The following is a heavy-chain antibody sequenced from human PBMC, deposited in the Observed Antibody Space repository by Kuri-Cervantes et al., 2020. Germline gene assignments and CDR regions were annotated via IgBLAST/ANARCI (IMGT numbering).Heavy chain of an antibody. Sequence: ASVKVSCKASGYTFTYRYPHWVRQAPGQELGWMGRINPNSGGTNYAQKFQGRVTMTRDTSISTAYMELSRLRSDDTAVYYCARVCPGCYGFDIWGQGTMITVSS. V-gene: IGHV1-2*06. CDR3: ARVCPGCYGFDI. CDR1: GYTFTYRY. CDR2: INPNSGGT. J-gene: IGHJ3*02. D-gene: IGHD2-15*01.